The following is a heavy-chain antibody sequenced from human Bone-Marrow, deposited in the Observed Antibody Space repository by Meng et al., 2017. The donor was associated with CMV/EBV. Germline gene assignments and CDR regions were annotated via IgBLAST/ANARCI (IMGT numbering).Heavy chain of an antibody. CDR2: INPSGGST. Sequence: ASVKVSCKASGGTFSSYAIRWVRQAPGQGLEWMGIINPSGGSTSYAQKFQGRVTMTRDTSTSTVYMELSSLRSDDTAVYYCAILGSYGVDNWFDPWGQGTLVTVSS. V-gene: IGHV1-46*01. CDR1: GGTFSSYA. D-gene: IGHD1-26*01. CDR3: AILGSYGVDNWFDP. J-gene: IGHJ5*02.